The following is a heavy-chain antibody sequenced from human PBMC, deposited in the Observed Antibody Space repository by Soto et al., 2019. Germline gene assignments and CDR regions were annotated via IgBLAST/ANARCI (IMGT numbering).Heavy chain of an antibody. Sequence: GSLRLSCAASGFTFSSYAMSWVRQAPGKGLEWASAISGSGGSTYYADSVKGRFTISRDNSKNTLYLQMNSLRAEDTAVYYCAKVVGKYYYYGMDVWGQGTTVTVSS. CDR3: AKVVGKYYYYGMDV. CDR1: GFTFSSYA. D-gene: IGHD1-26*01. CDR2: ISGSGGST. J-gene: IGHJ6*02. V-gene: IGHV3-23*01.